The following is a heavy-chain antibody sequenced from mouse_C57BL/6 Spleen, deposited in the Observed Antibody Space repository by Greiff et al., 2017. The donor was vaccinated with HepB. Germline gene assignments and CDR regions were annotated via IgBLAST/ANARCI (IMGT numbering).Heavy chain of an antibody. CDR1: GYTFTSYG. CDR3: ARGSGTVFDY. CDR2: IYPRSGNT. J-gene: IGHJ2*01. V-gene: IGHV1-81*01. Sequence: VQLQQSGAELARPGASVKLSCKASGYTFTSYGISWVKQRTGQGLEWIGEIYPRSGNTYYNQKFKDKATLTVDKSSSTAYMQLSSLTSEDSAVYYCARGSGTVFDYWGQGTTLTVSS. D-gene: IGHD4-1*01.